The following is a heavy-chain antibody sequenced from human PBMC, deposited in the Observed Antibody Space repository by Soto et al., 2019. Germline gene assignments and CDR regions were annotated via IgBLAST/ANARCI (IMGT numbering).Heavy chain of an antibody. CDR2: TYYRSKWYN. CDR3: GTFLSTTSPDV. CDR1: GASVSSKSAA. D-gene: IGHD2-2*01. V-gene: IGHV6-1*01. Sequence: QTLSPTCAISGASVSSKSAAWNCIIHSPSRCLEWLGRTYYRSKWYNDDAVSVKSRITINPDTSKIQFSLHLNSVTPEDTAVYCCGTFLSTTSPDVWGEGTTVNVSS. J-gene: IGHJ6*04.